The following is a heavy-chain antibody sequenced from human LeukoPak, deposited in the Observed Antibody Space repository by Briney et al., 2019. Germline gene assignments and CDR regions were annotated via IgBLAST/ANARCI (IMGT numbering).Heavy chain of an antibody. J-gene: IGHJ4*02. Sequence: GGSLRLSCATSGFTFGGYAMSWVRQAPGKGLEWVGFIRSKAFGGTTEYAASVKGRFTISRDDSKSIAYLQMNSLKSEDTAVYYCTRTPNNWKGVYYFDSWGQGTLVTVSS. D-gene: IGHD1-1*01. CDR2: IRSKAFGGTT. CDR3: TRTPNNWKGVYYFDS. V-gene: IGHV3-49*04. CDR1: GFTFGGYA.